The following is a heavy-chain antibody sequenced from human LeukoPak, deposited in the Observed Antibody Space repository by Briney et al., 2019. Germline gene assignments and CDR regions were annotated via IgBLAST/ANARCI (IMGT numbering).Heavy chain of an antibody. CDR1: GGSISSYY. V-gene: IGHV4-59*01. Sequence: SETLSLTCTVSGGSISSYYWSWIRQPPGWGLEWIAYIHYSENTNYNPSLKSRVTISVDTSKNQFSLKLSSVTAADTAVYYCARDRRWELLHAFDIWGQGTMVTVSS. CDR3: ARDRRWELLHAFDI. J-gene: IGHJ3*02. D-gene: IGHD1-26*01. CDR2: IHYSENT.